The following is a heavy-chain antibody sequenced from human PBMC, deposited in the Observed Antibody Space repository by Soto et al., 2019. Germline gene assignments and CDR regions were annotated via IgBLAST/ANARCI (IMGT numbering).Heavy chain of an antibody. V-gene: IGHV2-5*02. CDR2: IYWDDNK. J-gene: IGHJ4*02. CDR1: GFSLNTGGEG. Sequence: QITLKESGPTLVKPTQTLTLTCTFSGFSLNTGGEGVGWIRQPPGKALEWLALIYWDDNKRYSPSLKNRLTITKDTSKNQVVLTMTNMDPVDTATYYCAHRGISWLHFVGGYDYWGQGALVTVSS. CDR3: AHRGISWLHFVGGYDY. D-gene: IGHD5-12*01.